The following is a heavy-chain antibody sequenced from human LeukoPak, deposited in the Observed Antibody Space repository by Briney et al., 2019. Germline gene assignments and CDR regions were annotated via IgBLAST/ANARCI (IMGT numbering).Heavy chain of an antibody. CDR2: IYPSGST. D-gene: IGHD3-22*01. V-gene: IGHV4-4*07. CDR3: ARQYYYDGSYFDY. CDR1: GGSMSSYY. J-gene: IGHJ4*02. Sequence: PSETLSLTCTVSGGSMSSYYWSWIRQPAGKGLEWIGRIYPSGSTNYNPSLKSRVTMSVDTSKKQFSLELSSVTAADTAVYYCARQYYYDGSYFDYWGQGTLVTVSS.